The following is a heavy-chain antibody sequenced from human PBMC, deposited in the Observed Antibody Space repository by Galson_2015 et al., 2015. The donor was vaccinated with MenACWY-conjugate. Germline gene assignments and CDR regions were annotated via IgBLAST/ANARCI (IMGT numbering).Heavy chain of an antibody. Sequence: QSGAEVKKPGESLKISCKASGYIFTTYWIAWVRQMPGKGLEWMGLISPVDSNTRYSPSFQGQVTISADKSISTAYLQWTSLRASDTAMYYCARHPPGGRGMDVWGQGTTVTVPS. CDR3: ARHPPGGRGMDV. CDR1: GYIFTTYW. CDR2: ISPVDSNT. J-gene: IGHJ6*02. V-gene: IGHV5-51*01. D-gene: IGHD1-26*01.